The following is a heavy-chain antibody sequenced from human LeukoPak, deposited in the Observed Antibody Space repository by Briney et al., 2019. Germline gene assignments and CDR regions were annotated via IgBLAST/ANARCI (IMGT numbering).Heavy chain of an antibody. CDR2: IYSGGST. Sequence: PGGSLRLSCAASGFTVSSNYMSWVRQAPGKGLEWVSVIYSGGSTYYADSVKGRFTISRDNSKNTLYLQMNSLRAEDTAVYYCARDRLGSSGYFVDYWGQGTRDPVSS. D-gene: IGHD6-13*01. J-gene: IGHJ4*02. V-gene: IGHV3-66*01. CDR1: GFTVSSNY. CDR3: ARDRLGSSGYFVDY.